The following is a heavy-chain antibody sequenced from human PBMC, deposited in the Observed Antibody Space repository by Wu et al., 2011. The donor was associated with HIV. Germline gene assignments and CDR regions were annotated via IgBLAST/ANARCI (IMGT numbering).Heavy chain of an antibody. D-gene: IGHD4-17*01. J-gene: IGHJ4*02. Sequence: QVQLVQSGAEVKKPGSSVKVSCKASGDTFSTYGINWVRQAPGQGLEWMGGIIPILGTVKYAQKFQGRVTITADKSTSTAYMEVSSLRSEDTAVYYCATTGIGDDYGFYWGQGTLVTVSS. CDR2: IIPILGTV. CDR3: ATTGIGDDYGFY. CDR1: GDTFSTYG. V-gene: IGHV1-69*14.